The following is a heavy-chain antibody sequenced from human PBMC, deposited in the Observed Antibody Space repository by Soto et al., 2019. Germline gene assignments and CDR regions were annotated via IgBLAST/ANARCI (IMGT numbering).Heavy chain of an antibody. CDR1: GDSISNYY. D-gene: IGHD2-15*01. V-gene: IGHV4-59*08. Sequence: SETLSLTCTVSGDSISNYYWSWIRQPPGKGLEWIGYVYYSGSTNYNPSLKSRVTISVDTSKNQVSLRLRSVTAADTAVYYCARHEGFCSSGSCTPLDYWGQGALVTVSS. CDR3: ARHEGFCSSGSCTPLDY. J-gene: IGHJ4*01. CDR2: VYYSGST.